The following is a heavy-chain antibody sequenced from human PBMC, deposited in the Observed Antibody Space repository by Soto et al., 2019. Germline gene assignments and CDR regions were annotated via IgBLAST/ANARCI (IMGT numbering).Heavy chain of an antibody. CDR2: INPSVGST. Sequence: ASVKVSCKASGCTFTSYYIHWVRQAPGQGLEWMGIINPSVGSTSYAQKFQGRVTMTRDTSTSTVYMELSSLRSEDTAVYYCATDLERFGESPNYCCLDVWGQGTLVTVSS. J-gene: IGHJ6*02. CDR3: ATDLERFGESPNYCCLDV. D-gene: IGHD3-10*01. CDR1: GCTFTSYY. V-gene: IGHV1-46*01.